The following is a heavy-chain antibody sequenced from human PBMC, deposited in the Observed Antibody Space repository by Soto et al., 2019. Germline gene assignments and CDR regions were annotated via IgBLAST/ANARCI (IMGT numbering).Heavy chain of an antibody. CDR2: VDGSGGGT. J-gene: IGHJ6*04. CDR1: GFTFNKYA. V-gene: IGHV3-23*01. Sequence: EVQLLESGGGLVQPGGSLRLSCAASGFTFNKYAMTWVRQAPGKGLEWVSTVDGSGGGTDNADCVKGRFTSSRDNSKNTLYLHMNSLRAEDTAVYYCVKVGWGTILDVWGKGTTVTVSS. D-gene: IGHD3-3*01. CDR3: VKVGWGTILDV.